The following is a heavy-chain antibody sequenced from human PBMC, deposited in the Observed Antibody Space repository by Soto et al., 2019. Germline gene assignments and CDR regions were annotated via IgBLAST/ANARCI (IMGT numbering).Heavy chain of an antibody. J-gene: IGHJ5*02. Sequence: PSETLSLTCTVSGGSISSGDYYWSWIRHPPGKGLEWIGYIYYSGSTYYNPSLKSRVTISVDTSKNQFSLKLSSVTAADTAVYYGASDYSNYFGWFDPWGQGTLVTVSS. D-gene: IGHD4-4*01. CDR2: IYYSGST. V-gene: IGHV4-30-4*01. CDR1: GGSISSGDYY. CDR3: ASDYSNYFGWFDP.